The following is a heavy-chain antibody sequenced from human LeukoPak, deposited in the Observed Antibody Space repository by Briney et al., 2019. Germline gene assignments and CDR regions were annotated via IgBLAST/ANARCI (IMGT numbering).Heavy chain of an antibody. D-gene: IGHD3-10*01. J-gene: IGHJ5*02. Sequence: GGSLRLSCAASGFTFTNAWMYWVRQAPGKGLEWVGRIKSKTDGGTSDYAAPVTGRFTISRDDSKSTLYLEMNSLKTEDAGVYYCSTLWYGAWGQGTLVTVSS. V-gene: IGHV3-15*01. CDR1: GFTFTNAW. CDR2: IKSKTDGGTS. CDR3: STLWYGA.